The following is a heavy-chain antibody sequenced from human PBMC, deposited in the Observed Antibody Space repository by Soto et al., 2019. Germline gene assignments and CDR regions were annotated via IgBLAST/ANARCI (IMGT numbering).Heavy chain of an antibody. D-gene: IGHD6-13*01. CDR1: GYTFTTYA. CDR3: ARGIGVVAAGRYNWFDP. CDR2: INAGNRNT. V-gene: IGHV1-3*01. J-gene: IGHJ5*02. Sequence: ASVKVSCKASGYTFTTYAMHWVRQAPGQRLEWMGWINAGNRNTKYSQKLQDRVTMTRDTSTSTVYMELSSLRSEDTAVYYCARGIGVVAAGRYNWFDPWGQGTLVTVSS.